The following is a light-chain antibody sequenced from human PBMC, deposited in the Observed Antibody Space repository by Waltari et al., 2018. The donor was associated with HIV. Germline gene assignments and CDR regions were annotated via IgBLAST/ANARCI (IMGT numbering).Light chain of an antibody. Sequence: SYELTQPPSVSVSPGQTARITCSGDVLPKQYAYWYQQKPGQAPVVVISKDSERPSGIPERFSGSSSGTTVTLTISGVQAEDEADYYCQSADSSGTYAVFGGVTQLTVL. J-gene: IGLJ7*01. V-gene: IGLV3-25*03. CDR3: QSADSSGTYAV. CDR1: VLPKQY. CDR2: KDS.